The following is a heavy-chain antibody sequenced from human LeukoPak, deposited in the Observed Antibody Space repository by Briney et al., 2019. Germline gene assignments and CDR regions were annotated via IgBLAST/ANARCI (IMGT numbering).Heavy chain of an antibody. CDR1: GYSFISYW. D-gene: IGHD6-19*01. CDR2: IYPSDSET. J-gene: IGHJ4*02. Sequence: GESLKISCKGSGYSFISYWIGWVCLMPGKGLEWMGIIYPSDSETRYSPSFQGQVTISADKSISTAYLQWSSLKASDTAMYYCARQVAVAAWEYWGQGTLVTVSS. CDR3: ARQVAVAAWEY. V-gene: IGHV5-51*01.